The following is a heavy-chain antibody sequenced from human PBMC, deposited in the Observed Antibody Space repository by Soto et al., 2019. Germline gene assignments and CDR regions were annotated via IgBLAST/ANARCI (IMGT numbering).Heavy chain of an antibody. D-gene: IGHD2-2*02. J-gene: IGHJ4*02. Sequence: QVQLVQSGAEVKTPGSSLKVSCTVSGSRFSNYVISWVRQAPGHGLEWLGRIIPIFNSTQYAQKFQGRVTITGYKSTNTASLELSSLRSDYTAVYYGAREGRGKKAGYNGLVSLGYWGQGTLVTVSS. V-gene: IGHV1-69*06. CDR1: GSRFSNYV. CDR3: AREGRGKKAGYNGLVSLGY. CDR2: IIPIFNST.